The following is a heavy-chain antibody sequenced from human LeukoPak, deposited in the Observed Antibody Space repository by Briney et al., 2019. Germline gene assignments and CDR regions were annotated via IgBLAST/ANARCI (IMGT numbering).Heavy chain of an antibody. J-gene: IGHJ5*02. Sequence: ASVKVSCKASGYTFTGYYMHWVRQAPGQGLGWMGWINPNSGGTNYAQKFQGRVTMTRDTSISTAYMELSRLRSDDTAVYYCARDIVVVPAAPNWFDPWGQGTLVTVSS. CDR3: ARDIVVVPAAPNWFDP. CDR2: INPNSGGT. CDR1: GYTFTGYY. V-gene: IGHV1-2*02. D-gene: IGHD2-2*01.